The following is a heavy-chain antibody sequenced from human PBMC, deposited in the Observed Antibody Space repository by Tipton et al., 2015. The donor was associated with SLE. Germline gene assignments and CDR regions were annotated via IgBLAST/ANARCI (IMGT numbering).Heavy chain of an antibody. CDR1: GYSISSGYY. J-gene: IGHJ4*02. V-gene: IGHV4-38-2*02. CDR3: ARAVRYDSSRGYFDY. CDR2: IYHSGST. D-gene: IGHD3-3*01. Sequence: TLSLTCTVSGYSISSGYYWGWIRQPPGKGLEWIGSIYHSGSTYYNPSLKSRVTISVDTSKNQFSLKLSSVTAADTAVYYWARAVRYDSSRGYFDYWGQGTLVTVSS.